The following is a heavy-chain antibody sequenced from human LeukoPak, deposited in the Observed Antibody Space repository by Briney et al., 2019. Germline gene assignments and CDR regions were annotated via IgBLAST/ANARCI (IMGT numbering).Heavy chain of an antibody. CDR2: IKQDGSEK. CDR1: GFKFSSYW. D-gene: IGHD2-21*01. Sequence: PGGSLRLSCADSGFKFSSYWMSWVRQTPGRGLEWVAQIKQDGSEKYYEDSVKGRFTISRDNAKNSLFLQMNSLRADDTAVYYCARDSAHSHDCWGQGTRVTVSS. V-gene: IGHV3-7*01. J-gene: IGHJ4*02. CDR3: ARDSAHSHDC.